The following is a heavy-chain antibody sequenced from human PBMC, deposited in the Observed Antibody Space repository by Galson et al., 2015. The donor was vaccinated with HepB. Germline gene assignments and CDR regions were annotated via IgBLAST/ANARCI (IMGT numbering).Heavy chain of an antibody. CDR1: GYSFSNYW. CDR3: ARTGGTGAAHNWFDP. Sequence: QSGAEVKKPGESLKISCKGSGYSFSNYWIGWVRQMPGKGLEWMGLIYPGDSDTRYSPSFQGQVTISADKSISTAYLQWSSLKASDTAMCYCARTGGTGAAHNWFDPWGQGTLVTVSS. V-gene: IGHV5-51*03. J-gene: IGHJ5*02. CDR2: IYPGDSDT. D-gene: IGHD2-15*01.